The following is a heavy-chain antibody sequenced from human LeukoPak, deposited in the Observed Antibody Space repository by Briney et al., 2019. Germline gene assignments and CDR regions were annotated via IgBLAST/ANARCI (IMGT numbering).Heavy chain of an antibody. CDR2: ISSNGGST. CDR3: VKPGSSGWYHFDY. CDR1: GFTFSSYA. J-gene: IGHJ4*02. V-gene: IGHV3-64D*06. D-gene: IGHD6-19*01. Sequence: QSGGSLRLSCSASGFTFSSYAMHWVRQAPGKGLEYVSAISSNGGSTYYADSVKGRFTISRDNSKNTLYLQMSSLRAEDTAVYYCVKPGSSGWYHFDYWGQGTLVTVSS.